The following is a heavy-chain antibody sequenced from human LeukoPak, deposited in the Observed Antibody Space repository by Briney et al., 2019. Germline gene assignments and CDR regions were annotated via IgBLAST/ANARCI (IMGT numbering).Heavy chain of an antibody. CDR2: MNPNSGNT. CDR1: GYTFTSYD. J-gene: IGHJ4*02. D-gene: IGHD6-13*01. CDR3: ARELIAAAGMNY. V-gene: IGHV1-8*01. Sequence: ASVKVSCKASGYTFTSYDINWVRQATGQGLEWLGWMNPNSGNTGYAQKFQGRVTMTRNTSISTAYMELSSLRSEDTAVYYCARELIAAAGMNYWGQRTLVTVSS.